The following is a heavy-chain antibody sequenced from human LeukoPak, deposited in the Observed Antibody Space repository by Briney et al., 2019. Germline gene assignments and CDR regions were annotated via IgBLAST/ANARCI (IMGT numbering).Heavy chain of an antibody. D-gene: IGHD2/OR15-2a*01. Sequence: GGSLRLSCAASGFTFSSYSMNWVRQAPGKGLEWVSSISSSSSYIYYADSVKGRFTISRHNAKNSLYLQMNSLRAEDTAVYYCARDWVLSSHYFDYWGQGNLVTVSS. V-gene: IGHV3-21*01. CDR3: ARDWVLSSHYFDY. CDR1: GFTFSSYS. J-gene: IGHJ4*02. CDR2: ISSSSSYI.